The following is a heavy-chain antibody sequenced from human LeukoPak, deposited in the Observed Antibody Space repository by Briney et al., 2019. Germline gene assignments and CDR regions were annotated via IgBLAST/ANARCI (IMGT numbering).Heavy chain of an antibody. CDR2: INHSGTI. V-gene: IGHV4-34*01. D-gene: IGHD6-13*01. Sequence: SETLSLTCAVYGVSFSGYYWSWIRQPPGKGLEWIGEINHSGTINYTPSLKSRVTISVDTSKNQFSLKLSSVTAADTAVYYCARASFRAYSSSWYYFDYWGQGTLVTVSS. J-gene: IGHJ4*02. CDR3: ARASFRAYSSSWYYFDY. CDR1: GVSFSGYY.